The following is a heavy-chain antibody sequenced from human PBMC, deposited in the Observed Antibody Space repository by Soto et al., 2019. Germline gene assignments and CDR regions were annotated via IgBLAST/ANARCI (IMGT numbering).Heavy chain of an antibody. CDR3: AGGFPPGWFGIQIVRAFDI. V-gene: IGHV4-34*01. J-gene: IGHJ3*02. D-gene: IGHD3-10*01. Sequence: SETLSLTCAVYGGSFSGYYWSWIRQPPGKGLEWIGEINHSGSTNYNPSLKSRVTISVDTSKNQFSLKLSSVTAADTAVYYCAGGFPPGWFGIQIVRAFDIWGQGTMVTVSS. CDR2: INHSGST. CDR1: GGSFSGYY.